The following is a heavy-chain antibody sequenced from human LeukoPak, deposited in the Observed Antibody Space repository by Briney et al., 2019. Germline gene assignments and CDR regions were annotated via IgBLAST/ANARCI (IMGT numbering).Heavy chain of an antibody. CDR2: IYTSGST. CDR3: AREYYYDSSGYSLDAFDI. V-gene: IGHV4-4*07. D-gene: IGHD3-22*01. Sequence: PSETLSLTCTVSGGSISSYYWSWIRQPAGKGLEWIGRIYTSGSTNYNPSLKSRVTMSVDTSKNQFSLKLSSVTAADTAVYYCAREYYYDSSGYSLDAFDIWGQGTMVTVSS. CDR1: GGSISSYY. J-gene: IGHJ3*02.